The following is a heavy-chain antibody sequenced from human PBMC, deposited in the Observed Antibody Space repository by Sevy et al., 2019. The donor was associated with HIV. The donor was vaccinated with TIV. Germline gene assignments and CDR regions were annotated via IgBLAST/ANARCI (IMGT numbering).Heavy chain of an antibody. CDR2: IRNRPNSYTT. CDR1: GFTFSDHY. CDR3: VRGPNCGVGGCQQISPYCLDV. D-gene: IGHD2-15*01. J-gene: IGHJ6*03. V-gene: IGHV3-72*01. Sequence: GGSLRLSCAASGFTFSDHYVDWVRQAPGKGLEWVGRIRNRPNSYTTEYAASVKGSFTISRNDSMNSVYLQMNSLKTQDSAVYYCVRGPNCGVGGCQQISPYCLDVWGKGATVTVSS.